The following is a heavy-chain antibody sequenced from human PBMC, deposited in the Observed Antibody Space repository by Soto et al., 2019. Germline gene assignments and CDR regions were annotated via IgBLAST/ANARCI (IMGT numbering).Heavy chain of an antibody. CDR3: VKDECITWYSGHVRD. J-gene: IGHJ1*01. CDR2: INWNSGSI. V-gene: IGHV3-9*01. Sequence: EVQLVESGGGLVQPGRSLRLSCAASGFTFDDYAMHWVRQVQGKGLEWVSGINWNSGSIGYGDSVKGRFAISRDNAKNSLHLKRTSLSADDTALYYCVKDECITWYSGHVRDWCQGTLINVAS. CDR1: GFTFDDYA. D-gene: IGHD6-13*01.